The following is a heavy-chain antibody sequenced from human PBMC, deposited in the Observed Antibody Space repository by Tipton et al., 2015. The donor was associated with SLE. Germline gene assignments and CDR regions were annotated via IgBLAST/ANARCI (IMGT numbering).Heavy chain of an antibody. J-gene: IGHJ4*02. CDR3: ARGGYYDSTVEDY. CDR2: IYYSGST. Sequence: TLSLTCTVSGGSMRSSSYYWGWIRQPPGKGPEWIGYIYYSGSTYYNPSLKSRVTISVDTSKNQFSLKLSSVTAADTAVYYCARGGYYDSTVEDYWGQGTLVTVSS. D-gene: IGHD3-3*01. CDR1: GGSMRSSSYY. V-gene: IGHV4-31*03.